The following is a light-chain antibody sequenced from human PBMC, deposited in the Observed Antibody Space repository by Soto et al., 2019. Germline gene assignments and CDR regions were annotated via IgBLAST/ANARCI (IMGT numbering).Light chain of an antibody. CDR1: QSISSNY. V-gene: IGKV3-20*01. CDR2: GAS. J-gene: IGKJ1*01. CDR3: QQYGRAPLT. Sequence: EIVLTQSPGTLSMSPGERATFSCRASQSISSNYLAWYQQKPGQAPRLLIYGASSRATGIPDRFSGSGSQTEFPLTISRLEADDCAVYCCQQYGRAPLTLGEGTKVEFK.